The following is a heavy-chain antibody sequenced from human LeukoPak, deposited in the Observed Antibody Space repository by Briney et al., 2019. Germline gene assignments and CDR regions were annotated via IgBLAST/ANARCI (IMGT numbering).Heavy chain of an antibody. Sequence: ASVKVSCKVSGYTFTGYYMHWVRQAPGQGLEWMGWIYPNSGGTNYAQNFQGRVTMTRDTSISTAYMELSGLRSDDTAVYYCARRWTGSGHMDVWGQGTTVTVSS. D-gene: IGHD3-10*01. CDR2: IYPNSGGT. J-gene: IGHJ6*02. CDR1: GYTFTGYY. CDR3: ARRWTGSGHMDV. V-gene: IGHV1-2*02.